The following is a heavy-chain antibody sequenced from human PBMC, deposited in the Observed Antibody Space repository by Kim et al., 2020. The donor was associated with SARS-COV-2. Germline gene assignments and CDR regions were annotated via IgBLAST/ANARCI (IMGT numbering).Heavy chain of an antibody. CDR3: ARDAPAPYCSSTSCYMSGYYYYYMDV. D-gene: IGHD2-2*02. V-gene: IGHV4-4*07. Sequence: SETLSLTCTVSGGSISSYYWSWIRQPAGKGLEWIGRIYTSGSTNYNTSLKSRVTMSVDTSKNQFSLKLSSVTAADTAVYYCARDAPAPYCSSTSCYMSGYYYYYMDVWGKGTTVTVSS. CDR1: GGSISSYY. CDR2: IYTSGST. J-gene: IGHJ6*03.